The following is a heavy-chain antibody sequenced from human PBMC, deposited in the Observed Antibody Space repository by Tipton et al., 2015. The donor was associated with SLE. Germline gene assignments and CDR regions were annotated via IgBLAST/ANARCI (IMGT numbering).Heavy chain of an antibody. CDR2: IYTSGST. V-gene: IGHV4-61*02. CDR3: ARGAAAAGPFDY. J-gene: IGHJ4*02. Sequence: LRLSCTVSGGSISSGSYYWSWIRQPAGKGLDWIGRIYTSGSTNYNPSLKSRVTIAVDTSKNQFSLKLSSVTAADTAVYYCARGAAAAGPFDYWGQGTLVTVSS. CDR1: GGSISSGSYY. D-gene: IGHD6-13*01.